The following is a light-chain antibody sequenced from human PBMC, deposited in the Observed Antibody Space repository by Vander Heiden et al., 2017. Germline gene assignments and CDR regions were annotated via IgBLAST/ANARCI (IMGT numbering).Light chain of an antibody. CDR3: QQLSNGPPLVT. CDR1: QSVSSY. Sequence: EIVLTQSPATLSLSPGERATLSCRASQSVSSYLAWYQQKPGQAPRLLIYDASNRATGIQARFSGSGYGTDFTLTISSLEPEDFAVYYCQQLSNGPPLVTFGHGTKVDIK. CDR2: DAS. V-gene: IGKV3-11*01. J-gene: IGKJ3*01.